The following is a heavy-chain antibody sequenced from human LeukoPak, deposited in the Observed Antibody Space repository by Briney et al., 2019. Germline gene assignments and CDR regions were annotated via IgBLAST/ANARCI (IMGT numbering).Heavy chain of an antibody. D-gene: IGHD3-10*01. CDR3: ARMYGIGELFNWFDP. Sequence: GASVKVSCKASGYTFTSYGISWARQAPGQGLEWMGWISAYNGNTNYAQKLQGRVTMTTDTSTSTAYMELRSLRSDDTAVYYCARMYGIGELFNWFDPWGQGTLVTVSS. CDR2: ISAYNGNT. J-gene: IGHJ5*02. V-gene: IGHV1-18*01. CDR1: GYTFTSYG.